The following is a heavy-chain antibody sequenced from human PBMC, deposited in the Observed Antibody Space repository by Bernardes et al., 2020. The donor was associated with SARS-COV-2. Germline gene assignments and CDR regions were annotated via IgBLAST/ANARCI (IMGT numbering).Heavy chain of an antibody. D-gene: IGHD2-15*01. V-gene: IGHV3-11*06. J-gene: IGHJ4*02. CDR2: ISSSSSYT. Sequence: GGSLRLSCAASGFTFSDYYMSWIRQAPGKGLEWVSYISSSSSYTNYADSVKGRFTISRDNAKNSLYLQMNSLRAEDTAVYYCARSVSLAATPVYWGQGTLVTVSS. CDR1: GFTFSDYY. CDR3: ARSVSLAATPVY.